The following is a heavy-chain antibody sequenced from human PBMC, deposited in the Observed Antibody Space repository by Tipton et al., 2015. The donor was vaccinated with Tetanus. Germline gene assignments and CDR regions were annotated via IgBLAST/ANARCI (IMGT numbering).Heavy chain of an antibody. J-gene: IGHJ5*02. V-gene: IGHV1-18*01. CDR2: ISPYNGKT. Sequence: QVQLVQSGAEVKKPGASVKVYCKTSGYSFTRYGISWERQAPGQGLEWMGWISPYNGKTNYAQKLQGRVTMTTDTSTTTAYMELRSLRSDDTAVYYCARDPGYNNGWGSTWGQGTLVTVSS. D-gene: IGHD6-25*01. CDR3: ARDPGYNNGWGST. CDR1: GYSFTRYG.